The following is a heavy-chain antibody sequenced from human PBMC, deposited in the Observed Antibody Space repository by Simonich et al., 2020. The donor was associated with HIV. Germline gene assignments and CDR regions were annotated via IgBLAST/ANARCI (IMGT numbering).Heavy chain of an antibody. Sequence: VESGGGLVQPGRSLRLSCAASGFTFDDYDMHWVRQAPGKGLEWGSGISWNSGSIGYADSVKGRFTISRDNAKNSLYLQMNSLRAEDMALYYCAKESTSYYYGSGSFDPWGQGTLVTVSS. D-gene: IGHD3-10*01. V-gene: IGHV3-9*03. CDR2: ISWNSGSI. CDR3: AKESTSYYYGSGSFDP. CDR1: GFTFDDYD. J-gene: IGHJ5*02.